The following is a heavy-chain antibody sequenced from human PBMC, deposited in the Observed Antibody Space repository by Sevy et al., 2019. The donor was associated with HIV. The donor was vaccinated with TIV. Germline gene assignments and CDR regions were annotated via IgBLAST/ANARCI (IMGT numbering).Heavy chain of an antibody. Sequence: GGSLRLSCAASGFTFSSYEMNWVRQAPGKGLEWVSYISNSGTTISYSDSVKGRFTISRDNAKNSLYLQMNSLRVDDTALYYCVREGLGGFSYSLDCWGQGTLVTVSS. D-gene: IGHD5-18*01. CDR3: VREGLGGFSYSLDC. CDR1: GFTFSSYE. V-gene: IGHV3-48*03. CDR2: ISNSGTTI. J-gene: IGHJ4*02.